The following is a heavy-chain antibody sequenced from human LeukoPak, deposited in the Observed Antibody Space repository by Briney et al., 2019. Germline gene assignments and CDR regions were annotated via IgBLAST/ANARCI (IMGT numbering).Heavy chain of an antibody. V-gene: IGHV4-61*02. CDR2: IYTSGST. Sequence: SETLSLTCTVSGGSISSSSYYWSWIRQPAGKGLEWIGRIYTSGSTNYNPSLKSRVTISVDTSKNQFSLKLSSVTAADTAVYYCAIQTRGADYYYMDVWGKGTTVTISS. CDR3: AIQTRGADYYYMDV. CDR1: GGSISSSSYY. D-gene: IGHD3-10*01. J-gene: IGHJ6*03.